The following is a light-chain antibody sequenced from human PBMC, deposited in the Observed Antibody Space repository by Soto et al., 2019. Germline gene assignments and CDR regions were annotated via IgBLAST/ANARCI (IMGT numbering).Light chain of an antibody. CDR2: GAS. J-gene: IGKJ5*01. CDR1: KSIRSK. V-gene: IGKV3-15*01. Sequence: EIVMTQSPATLSVSPGERATISCRASKSIRSKLDWYQQRHGQAPRLLIYGASTRATGIPARFSGSGSGTEITLTISSLQSEDSAVYYCQQYNSWTTITFGQGTRLEIK. CDR3: QQYNSWTTIT.